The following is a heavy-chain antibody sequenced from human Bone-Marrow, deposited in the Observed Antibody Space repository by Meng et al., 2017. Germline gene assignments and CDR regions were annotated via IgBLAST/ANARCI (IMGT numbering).Heavy chain of an antibody. CDR2: IDPNSGGT. Sequence: ASVKVSCKASGYTFTDYFMHWLRQAPGQRLEWMGYIDPNSGGTTFAQKFQGRVTMTRDTSISTVYMDLCSMTSDDTAVYYCARGPSSGAFDIWGQGTMVTVSS. CDR1: GYTFTDYF. J-gene: IGHJ3*02. CDR3: ARGPSSGAFDI. V-gene: IGHV1-2*02.